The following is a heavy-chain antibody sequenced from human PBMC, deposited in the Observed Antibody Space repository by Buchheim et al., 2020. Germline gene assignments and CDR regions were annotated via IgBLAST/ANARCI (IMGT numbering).Heavy chain of an antibody. CDR2: ISGSGGST. V-gene: IGHV3-23*01. CDR3: AKVRIAVAGHGDYFDY. J-gene: IGHJ4*02. D-gene: IGHD6-19*01. CDR1: GFTFSSYA. Sequence: EVQLLESGGGLVQPGGSLRLSCAASGFTFSSYAMSWVRQAPGKGLEWVSAISGSGGSTYYADPVQGRFTISRDNPKNTPYLQMNSLRAEDTAVYYCAKVRIAVAGHGDYFDYWGQGTL.